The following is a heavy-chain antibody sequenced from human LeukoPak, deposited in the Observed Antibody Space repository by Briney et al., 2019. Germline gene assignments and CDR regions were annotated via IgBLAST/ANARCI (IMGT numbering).Heavy chain of an antibody. Sequence: ESLSLTCAVSGGSISSCGMWWVWLRPPPGMGLEWFVSIYCSEVSSYNTSLKRRVTISLDTPKNQFSLNLNSVTAADTTSYYCTSDLIWFGESTNEYWGQGTLVTVSS. CDR2: IYCSEVS. CDR3: TSDLIWFGESTNEY. V-gene: IGHV4-39*01. D-gene: IGHD3-10*01. J-gene: IGHJ4*02. CDR1: GGSISSCGMW.